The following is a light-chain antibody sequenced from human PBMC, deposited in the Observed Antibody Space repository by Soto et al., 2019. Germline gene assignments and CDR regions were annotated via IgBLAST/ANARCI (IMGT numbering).Light chain of an antibody. V-gene: IGKV1-39*01. Sequence: DIQMTQSPSSLSAAVGDRVTITCRASQAIGNDLNWYQRRPGKAPNLLIFDASTLQTGVPSRFSGSGSGTHFTLTINGLQPEDSSIYCCQQSYTTPWTFDQGTKVEVK. J-gene: IGKJ1*01. CDR3: QQSYTTPWT. CDR1: QAIGND. CDR2: DAS.